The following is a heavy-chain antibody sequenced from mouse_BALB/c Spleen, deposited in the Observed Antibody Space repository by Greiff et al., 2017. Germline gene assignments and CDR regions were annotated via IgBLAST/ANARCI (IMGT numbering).Heavy chain of an antibody. V-gene: IGHV2-6-7*01. J-gene: IGHJ2*01. D-gene: IGHD2-3*01. CDR3: ARARDGYPAHYLDD. CDR1: GFSLTGYG. Sequence: VKLVESGPGLVAPSQSLSITCTVSGFSLTGYGVNWVRQPPGKGLVWLGMIWGDGSTVYNSATKSRLGISKGNSKSQVILKMSSLQTDDTARYYCARARDGYPAHYLDDWGQGTTLTVST. CDR2: IWGDGST.